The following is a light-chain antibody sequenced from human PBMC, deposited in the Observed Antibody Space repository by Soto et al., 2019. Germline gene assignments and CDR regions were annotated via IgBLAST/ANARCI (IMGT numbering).Light chain of an antibody. J-gene: IGKJ1*01. CDR2: AAS. CDR3: QQSFTTPRT. CDR1: QRINNY. V-gene: IGKV1-39*01. Sequence: DIQMTQSPSSPSASVGDSVTITCRASQRINNYLNWYQQQPGKAPNLLIYAASSLQSGAPSRFSGSGSGTDFTLTISSLQPEDFATYYCQQSFTTPRTFGQGTKVEVK.